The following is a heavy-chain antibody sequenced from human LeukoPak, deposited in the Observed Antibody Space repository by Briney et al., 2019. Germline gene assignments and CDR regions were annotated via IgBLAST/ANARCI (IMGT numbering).Heavy chain of an antibody. Sequence: GGSLRLSCAASGFTFSSYAMSWVRQAPGKGLEWVANIKQDGSERYYVDSVKGRFTISRDNAKNSVFLQMNSLRAEDTAVYYWARDPNLYSGTYDTYWGQGTLVTVSS. CDR1: GFTFSSYA. V-gene: IGHV3-7*03. J-gene: IGHJ4*02. CDR2: IKQDGSER. D-gene: IGHD1-26*01. CDR3: ARDPNLYSGTYDTY.